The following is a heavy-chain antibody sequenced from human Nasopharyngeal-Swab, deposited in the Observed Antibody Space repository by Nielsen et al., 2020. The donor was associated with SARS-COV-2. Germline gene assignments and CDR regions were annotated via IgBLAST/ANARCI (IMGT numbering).Heavy chain of an antibody. Sequence: ESLKSSCACSGITSSNFWMTWVRQAPGKGLEWVANIKQDGSAKYYVDSVKGRFTISTDNAKDFVYLQMNTVRAEDTALYYFALSHLRSGAIDYWGQGTLVTVSS. D-gene: IGHD3-10*01. V-gene: IGHV3-7*01. CDR3: ALSHLRSGAIDY. J-gene: IGHJ4*02. CDR2: IKQDGSAK. CDR1: GITSSNFW.